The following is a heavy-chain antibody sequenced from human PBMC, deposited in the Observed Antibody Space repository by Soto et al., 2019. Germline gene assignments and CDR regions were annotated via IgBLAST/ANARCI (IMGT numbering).Heavy chain of an antibody. Sequence: GGSLRLSCAASGFTFSSYAMHWVRQAPGKGLEWVAVISYDGSNKYYADSVKGRFTISRDNSKNTLYLQMNSLRAEDTAVYYCAGLAAAGMYYYYGMDVWGQGTTVTVSS. CDR1: GFTFSSYA. CDR3: AGLAAAGMYYYYGMDV. D-gene: IGHD6-13*01. CDR2: ISYDGSNK. J-gene: IGHJ6*02. V-gene: IGHV3-30-3*01.